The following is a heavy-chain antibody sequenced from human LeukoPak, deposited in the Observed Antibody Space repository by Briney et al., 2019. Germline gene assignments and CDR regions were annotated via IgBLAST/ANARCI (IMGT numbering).Heavy chain of an antibody. J-gene: IGHJ4*02. V-gene: IGHV4-30-4*08. Sequence: SETLSLTCTVSGGSISSGDYYWSWIRQPPWKGLEWTGYIYYSGSTYYNPSLKSRVTISVDTSKNQFSLKLSSVTAADTAVYYCASNYGDYGLAGFKPDYWGQGTLVTVSS. D-gene: IGHD4-17*01. CDR2: IYYSGST. CDR3: ASNYGDYGLAGFKPDY. CDR1: GGSISSGDYY.